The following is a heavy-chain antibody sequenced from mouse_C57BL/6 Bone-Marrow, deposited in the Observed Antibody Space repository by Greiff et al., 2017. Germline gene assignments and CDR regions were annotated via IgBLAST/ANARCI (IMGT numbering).Heavy chain of an antibody. CDR1: GYSFTGYY. Sequence: EVQLQQSGPELVKPGASVKISCKASGYSFTGYYMHWVKQSSDKSLEWIGEINPSTGGTSYNQKFKGKATLTVDKSSSTAYMQLKSLTSEDSAVYYCARGSKGRFAYWGQGTLVTVSA. D-gene: IGHD1-3*01. V-gene: IGHV1-43*01. CDR3: ARGSKGRFAY. CDR2: INPSTGGT. J-gene: IGHJ3*01.